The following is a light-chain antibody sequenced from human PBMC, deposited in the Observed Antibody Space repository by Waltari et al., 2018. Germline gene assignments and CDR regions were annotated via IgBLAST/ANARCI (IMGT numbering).Light chain of an antibody. CDR1: NSDIGGYDY. CDR2: DVS. CDR3: SSYTTSSTWL. V-gene: IGLV2-14*03. Sequence: QSALTQPASVSGSPGQSITISCTGTNSDIGGYDYVSWYQQHPGKAPKLRIYDVSKRPSGVSNRFSGSKSGNTASLTISGLQAEDEADYYCSSYTTSSTWLFGGGTKLTVL. J-gene: IGLJ2*01.